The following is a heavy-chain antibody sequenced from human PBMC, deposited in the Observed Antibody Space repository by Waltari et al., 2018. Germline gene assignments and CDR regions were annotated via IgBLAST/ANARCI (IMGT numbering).Heavy chain of an antibody. CDR1: GGTFSSYA. D-gene: IGHD3-3*01. Sequence: QVQLVQSGAEVKKPGSSVKVSCKASGGTFSSYAISWVRQAPGQGLEWMGGIIPIFGTANYAQKFQGRVTITADESTSTAYMELSSLRSEDTAVYYCARGKYDFWSGYYNAQNNWFDPWGQGTLVTVSS. V-gene: IGHV1-69*13. CDR3: ARGKYDFWSGYYNAQNNWFDP. CDR2: IIPIFGTA. J-gene: IGHJ5*02.